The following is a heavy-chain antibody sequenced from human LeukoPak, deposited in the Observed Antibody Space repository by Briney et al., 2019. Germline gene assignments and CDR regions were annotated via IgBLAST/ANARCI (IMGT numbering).Heavy chain of an antibody. CDR1: GYTLTELS. Sequence: ASVKVSCKVSGYTLTELSMHWVRQAPGKGLEWTGGFDPEDGETIYAQKFQGRVTMTEDTSTDTAYMELSSLRSEDTAVYYCATRALFSTTTLDYWGQGTLVTVSS. CDR3: ATRALFSTTTLDY. CDR2: FDPEDGET. D-gene: IGHD1-7*01. J-gene: IGHJ4*02. V-gene: IGHV1-24*01.